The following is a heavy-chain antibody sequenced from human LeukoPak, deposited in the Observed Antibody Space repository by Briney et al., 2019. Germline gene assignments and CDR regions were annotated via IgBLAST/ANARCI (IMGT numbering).Heavy chain of an antibody. CDR2: IYYSGST. V-gene: IGHV4-59*01. CDR3: ARELWSYCGGEWLKGSWFDP. CDR1: GCSISSYY. D-gene: IGHD2-21*01. Sequence: SETLSLTCTVSGCSISSYYWSWIRQPPGKGLVWIGYIYYSGSTNYNPSLKSRVTISVDTSKNQFSLKLSSVTAADTAMYYCARELWSYCGGEWLKGSWFDPWAQDTLDPVSS. J-gene: IGHJ5*02.